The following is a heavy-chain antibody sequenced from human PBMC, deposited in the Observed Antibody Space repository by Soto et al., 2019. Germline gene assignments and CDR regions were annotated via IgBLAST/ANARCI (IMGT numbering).Heavy chain of an antibody. Sequence: EVQLVESRGGLVQPGGSLRLSCATSGFTFSSYWMHWVRQAPEKGLVWVSRINIDGSSTTYADSVKGRFTISRDNAKNTLHLEMNSLRAEDTAVYYCARGDLSGRWTYWGQGTLVTVSS. J-gene: IGHJ4*02. D-gene: IGHD3-10*01. CDR1: GFTFSSYW. V-gene: IGHV3-74*01. CDR2: INIDGSST. CDR3: ARGDLSGRWTY.